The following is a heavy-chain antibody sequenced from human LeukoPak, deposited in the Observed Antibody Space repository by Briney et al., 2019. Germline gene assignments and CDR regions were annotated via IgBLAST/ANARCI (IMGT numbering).Heavy chain of an antibody. CDR3: ARLNHITIFGVVIILFDY. CDR2: ISAYNGNT. D-gene: IGHD3-3*01. Sequence: ASVKVSCKASGGTFSSYTISWVRQAPGQGLEWMGWISAYNGNTNYAQKLQGRVTMTTDTSTSTAYMELRSLRSDDTAVYYCARLNHITIFGVVIILFDYWGQGTLVTVSS. V-gene: IGHV1-18*01. CDR1: GGTFSSYT. J-gene: IGHJ4*02.